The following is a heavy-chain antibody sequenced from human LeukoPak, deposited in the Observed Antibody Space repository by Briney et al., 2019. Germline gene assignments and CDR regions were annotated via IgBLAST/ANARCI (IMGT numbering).Heavy chain of an antibody. V-gene: IGHV4-34*01. Sequence: SETLSLTCAVYGGSFSGYYWSWIRQPPGKGLEWIGEINHSGSTNYIPSLKSRVTISVDTSKNQFSLKLSSVTAADTAVYYCAGLLWFGEALVSGMDVWGQGTTVTVSS. CDR2: INHSGST. J-gene: IGHJ6*02. CDR1: GGSFSGYY. D-gene: IGHD3-10*01. CDR3: AGLLWFGEALVSGMDV.